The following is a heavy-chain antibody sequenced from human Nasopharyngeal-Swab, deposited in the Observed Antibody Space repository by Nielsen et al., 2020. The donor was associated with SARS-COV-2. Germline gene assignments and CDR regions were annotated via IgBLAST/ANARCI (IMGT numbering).Heavy chain of an antibody. D-gene: IGHD1-26*01. CDR1: GFTFSHYA. Sequence: GESLKISCAASGFTFSHYAMHWVRQAPGKGLEWVAVILYDGSDKNYADSVKGRFTISRDNSKNTLYLQMNSLRAEDTAVYYCARADRGGSYFSEYYYYMDVWGKGTTVTVSS. CDR3: ARADRGGSYFSEYYYYMDV. V-gene: IGHV3-30*03. CDR2: ILYDGSDK. J-gene: IGHJ6*03.